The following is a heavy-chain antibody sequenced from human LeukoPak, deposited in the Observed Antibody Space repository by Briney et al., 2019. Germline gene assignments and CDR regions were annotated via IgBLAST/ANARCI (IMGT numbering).Heavy chain of an antibody. Sequence: GGSLRLSCPTPGFTFSGYAIHWVRQAPAKGLQRVAVISYDGSNRYYADSVKGRFTISRDNSRNTLYLQMNSLRPEDTAVYYCARQIYPLYYFDYWGQGTLVTVSS. V-gene: IGHV3-30-3*01. CDR2: ISYDGSNR. CDR1: GFTFSGYA. CDR3: ARQIYPLYYFDY. D-gene: IGHD2-2*02. J-gene: IGHJ4*02.